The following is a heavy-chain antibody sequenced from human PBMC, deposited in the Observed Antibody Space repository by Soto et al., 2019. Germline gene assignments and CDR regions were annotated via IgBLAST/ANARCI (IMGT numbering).Heavy chain of an antibody. J-gene: IGHJ4*02. V-gene: IGHV1-18*04. CDR3: AREAEDIVATRIDY. CDR2: ISAYNGNT. Sequence: EASVKVSCKASGYTFTSYGISWVRQAPGQGLEWMGWISAYNGNTNYAQKLQGRVTMTTDTSTSTAYMELRSLRSDDTAVYYCAREAEDIVATRIDYWGQGTLVTVSS. D-gene: IGHD5-12*01. CDR1: GYTFTSYG.